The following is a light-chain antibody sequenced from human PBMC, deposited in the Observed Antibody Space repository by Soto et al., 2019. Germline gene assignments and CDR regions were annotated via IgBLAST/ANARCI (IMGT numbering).Light chain of an antibody. CDR1: QSISDY. CDR2: DAS. CDR3: QQDYTYRQM. J-gene: IGKJ1*01. Sequence: DIQMTQSPSTLPASLGDRVIITFLASQSISDYLAWYQQKPGKAPKLLIYDASNLESGVPSTFSGSGSGTEFPLTNSSPQPDDLATYYSQQDYTYRQMFGQGTKVDIK. V-gene: IGKV1-5*01.